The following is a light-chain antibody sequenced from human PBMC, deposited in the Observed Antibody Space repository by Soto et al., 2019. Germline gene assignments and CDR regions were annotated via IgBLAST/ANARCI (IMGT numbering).Light chain of an antibody. V-gene: IGKV3-15*01. CDR3: QHYSNWPPT. CDR2: YAS. Sequence: EMVMTQSPATLSVSPGERVTLSCRASESVHRNLAWYQQKPGQGPSLLIYYASTGATGVPDRFTGSGSGTEFTLTISSLQSEDFGVYHCQHYSNWPPTFGPGTNVEFK. J-gene: IGKJ3*01. CDR1: ESVHRN.